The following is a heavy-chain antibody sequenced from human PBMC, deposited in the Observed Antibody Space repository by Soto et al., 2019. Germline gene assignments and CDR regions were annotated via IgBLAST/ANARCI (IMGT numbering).Heavy chain of an antibody. V-gene: IGHV1-69*04. CDR1: GDTFSSYT. CDR3: ARDLQIRDYGEDFQH. Sequence: ASVKVSCKASGDTFSSYTISWVRQAPGQGLEWMGRIIPILGIANYAQKFQGRVTITADKSTSTAYMELSSLRSEDTAVYYCARDLQIRDYGEDFQHWGQGTLVTVSS. J-gene: IGHJ1*01. D-gene: IGHD4-17*01. CDR2: IIPILGIA.